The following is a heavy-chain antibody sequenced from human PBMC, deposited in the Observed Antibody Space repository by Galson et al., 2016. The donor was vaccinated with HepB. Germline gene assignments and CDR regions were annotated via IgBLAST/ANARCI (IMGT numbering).Heavy chain of an antibody. CDR2: IRSKTYGGTT. CDR1: GFTFGDYI. V-gene: IGHV3-49*03. CDR3: TKDHHSYFSSTWFDS. Sequence: SLRLSCAAAGFTFGDYIISWFRQAPGTGLEWVGFIRSKTYGGTTEYAASAKGRFSISRDDSKSIVYLQMNSLKIEDTAVYYCTKDHHSYFSSTWFDSWGQGTLVTVSS. D-gene: IGHD1-26*01. J-gene: IGHJ5*01.